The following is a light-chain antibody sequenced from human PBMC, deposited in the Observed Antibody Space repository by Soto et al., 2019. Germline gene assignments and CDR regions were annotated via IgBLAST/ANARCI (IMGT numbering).Light chain of an antibody. CDR3: QQYAKAPIT. CDR1: ESVGKNY. V-gene: IGKV3-20*01. Sequence: EIVLTQSPGTLSLSPGERATLSCRASESVGKNYLAWYQLSGGQAPRLLIYGASSRATGTSDRFSGSGSGTDFTLTISRLEPEDFAVYYCQQYAKAPITFGQGTRLEIK. J-gene: IGKJ5*01. CDR2: GAS.